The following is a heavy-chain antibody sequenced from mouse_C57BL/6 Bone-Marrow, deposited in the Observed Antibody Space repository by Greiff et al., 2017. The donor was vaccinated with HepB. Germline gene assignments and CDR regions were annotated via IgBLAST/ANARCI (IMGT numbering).Heavy chain of an antibody. CDR3: VSSTVVATENAMDY. D-gene: IGHD1-1*01. CDR2: IRSKSSNYAT. Sequence: EVQGVESGGGLVQPKGSLKLSCAASGFTFNTYAMHWVRQAPGKGLEWVARIRSKSSNYATYYADSVKDRFTISRDDSQSMLYLQMNNLKTEDTAMYYCVSSTVVATENAMDYWGQGTSVTVSS. CDR1: GFTFNTYA. V-gene: IGHV10-3*01. J-gene: IGHJ4*01.